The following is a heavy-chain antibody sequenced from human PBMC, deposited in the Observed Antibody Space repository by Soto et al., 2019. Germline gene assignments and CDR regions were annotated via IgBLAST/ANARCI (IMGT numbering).Heavy chain of an antibody. J-gene: IGHJ1*01. CDR2: IYHSGST. CDR3: AVITFGGVIVGGYFQH. D-gene: IGHD3-16*02. CDR1: GGSISSGGYS. V-gene: IGHV4-30-2*01. Sequence: QLQLQESGSGLVKPSQTLSLTCAVSGGSISSGGYSWSWIRQPPGKGLEWIGYIYHSGSTYYNPSPKSRVTISVDRSKNQFSLKLSSVTAADTAVYYCAVITFGGVIVGGYFQHWGQGTLVTVSS.